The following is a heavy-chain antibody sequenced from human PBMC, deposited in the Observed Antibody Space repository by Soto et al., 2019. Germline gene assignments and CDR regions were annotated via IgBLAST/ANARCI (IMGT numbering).Heavy chain of an antibody. CDR2: INHSGST. CDR3: ARHLRVGSSWYLGAFDI. J-gene: IGHJ3*02. CDR1: GGSFSGYY. Sequence: SETLSLTCAVYGGSFSGYYWSWIRQPPGKGLEWIGEINHSGSTNYNPSLKSRVTISVDTSKNQFSLKLSSVTAADTAVYYCARHLRVGSSWYLGAFDIWGQGTMVTVSS. V-gene: IGHV4-34*01. D-gene: IGHD6-13*01.